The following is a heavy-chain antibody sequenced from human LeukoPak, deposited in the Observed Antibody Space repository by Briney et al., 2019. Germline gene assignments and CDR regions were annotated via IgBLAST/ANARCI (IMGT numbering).Heavy chain of an antibody. CDR2: ISSSSSYI. CDR1: GFTFSSYS. Sequence: PGGSLRLSCAASGFTFSSYSMNWVRQAPGKGLEWVSSISSSSSYIYYADSVKGRFTISRDNAKNSLYLQMNSLRAEDTAVYYCARDRPLPHLAARLVGGAFDIWGQGTMVTVSS. CDR3: ARDRPLPHLAARLVGGAFDI. D-gene: IGHD6-6*01. J-gene: IGHJ3*02. V-gene: IGHV3-21*01.